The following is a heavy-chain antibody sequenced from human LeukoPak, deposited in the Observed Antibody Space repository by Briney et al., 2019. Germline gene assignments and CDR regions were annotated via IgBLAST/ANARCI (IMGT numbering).Heavy chain of an antibody. CDR3: ARVSCSSTSCYEDYYYYYMDV. Sequence: SQTLSLTCTVSGGSISSGGYYWSWIRRPPGKGLEWIGYIYHSGSTYYNPSLKSRVTISVDRSKNQFSLKLSSVTAADTAVYYCARVSCSSTSCYEDYYYYYMDVWGKGTTVTVSS. D-gene: IGHD2-2*01. V-gene: IGHV4-30-2*01. CDR1: GGSISSGGYY. CDR2: IYHSGST. J-gene: IGHJ6*03.